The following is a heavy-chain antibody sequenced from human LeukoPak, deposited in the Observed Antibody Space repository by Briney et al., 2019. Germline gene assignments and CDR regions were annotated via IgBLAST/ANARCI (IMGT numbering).Heavy chain of an antibody. V-gene: IGHV4-31*03. J-gene: IGHJ4*02. Sequence: SETLSLTCTVSGDSVISGTSFWGWIRQHPGKGLEWVGYIHHSGPTYDNPSLQSRVIISMDKSKNQFSLKLNSVTAADTAVYYCARYCSSTSCPFDYWGQGALVTVSS. CDR3: ARYCSSTSCPFDY. CDR2: IHHSGPT. D-gene: IGHD2-2*01. CDR1: GDSVISGTSF.